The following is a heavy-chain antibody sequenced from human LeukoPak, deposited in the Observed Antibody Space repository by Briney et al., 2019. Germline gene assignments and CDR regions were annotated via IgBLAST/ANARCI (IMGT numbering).Heavy chain of an antibody. D-gene: IGHD1-26*01. CDR2: INSGGST. CDR1: GFTFSSYW. V-gene: IGHV3-66*01. Sequence: GSLRLSCAASGFTFSSYWMHWVRQAPGKGLEWVSVINSGGSTYYADSVKGRFTISRDNSKNTLYLQMNSLRAEDTAVYYCARGGVGIPFDYWGQGTLVTVSS. CDR3: ARGGVGIPFDY. J-gene: IGHJ4*02.